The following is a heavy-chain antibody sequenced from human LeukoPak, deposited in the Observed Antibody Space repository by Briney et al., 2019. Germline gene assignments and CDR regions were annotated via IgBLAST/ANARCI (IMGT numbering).Heavy chain of an antibody. CDR2: ISAYNGNT. Sequence: ASVKVSCKASGYTFTSYGISWVRQAPGQGLEWMGWISAYNGNTNYAQKLQGRVTMTTDTSTSTAYMELRSLRSDDTAVYYCARDRSGYCSSTSCYNSDYWGQGTLATVSS. V-gene: IGHV1-18*01. CDR1: GYTFTSYG. D-gene: IGHD2-2*02. CDR3: ARDRSGYCSSTSCYNSDY. J-gene: IGHJ4*02.